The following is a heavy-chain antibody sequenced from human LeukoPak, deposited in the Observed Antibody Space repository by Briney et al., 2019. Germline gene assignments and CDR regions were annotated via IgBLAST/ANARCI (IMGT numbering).Heavy chain of an antibody. CDR3: ARLYSGSYLGYFDY. D-gene: IGHD1-26*01. V-gene: IGHV4-59*05. J-gene: IGHJ4*02. Sequence: SETLSLTCTVSGGSISPYHWSWIRQPPGKGLEWIGSISYSGNTYYNPSLKSRVTISVDPSKNQFSLKLTSVTAADTAVYYCARLYSGSYLGYFDYWGQGTLVSVSS. CDR2: ISYSGNT. CDR1: GGSISPYH.